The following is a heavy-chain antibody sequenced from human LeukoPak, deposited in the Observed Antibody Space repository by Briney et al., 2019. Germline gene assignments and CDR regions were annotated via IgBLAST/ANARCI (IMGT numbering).Heavy chain of an antibody. V-gene: IGHV3-53*01. CDR3: ARVGLRWSGELLFGKKNWFDP. CDR2: IYSGGDK. J-gene: IGHJ5*02. D-gene: IGHD3-10*01. Sequence: GGSLRLSCAASGFTVSSNYMSWVRQAPGKGLEWVSVIYSGGDKYYADSVKGRFTISRDNSKNTLYLQMNSLRAEDTAVYYCARVGLRWSGELLFGKKNWFDPWGQGTLVTVSS. CDR1: GFTVSSNY.